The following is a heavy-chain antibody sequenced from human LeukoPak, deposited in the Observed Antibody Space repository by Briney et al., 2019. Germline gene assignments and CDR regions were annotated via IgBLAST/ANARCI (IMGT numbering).Heavy chain of an antibody. J-gene: IGHJ5*02. CDR1: GFSFSSYG. CDR2: IWYDGSKK. CDR3: AKDLEPLSGSSVA. D-gene: IGHD6-13*01. Sequence: GGSLRLSCAASGFSFSSYGFYWVRQAPGKGLEWVALIWYDGSKKYYADSVKGRFTISRDNSKNTLYLQMNSLRAEDTAVYYCAKDLEPLSGSSVAWGQGTLVTVSS. V-gene: IGHV3-30*02.